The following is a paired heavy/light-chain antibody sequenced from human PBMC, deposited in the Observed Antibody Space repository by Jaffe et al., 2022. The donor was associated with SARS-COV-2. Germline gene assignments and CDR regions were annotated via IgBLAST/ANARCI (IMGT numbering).Light chain of an antibody. V-gene: IGLV1-51*02. CDR1: SSNIGNNY. J-gene: IGLJ2*01. CDR2: ENN. Sequence: QSVLTQPPSVSAAPGQKVTISCSGSSSNIGNNYVSWYQQLPGTAPKLLIYENNKRPSGIPDRFSGSKSGTSATLGITGLQTGDEADYYCGTWDSSLSVFGGGTKLTVL. CDR3: GTWDSSLSV.
Heavy chain of an antibody. CDR2: IYSGGST. CDR3: ARDRRGVHLRNLHYYYYGMDV. D-gene: IGHD3-16*01. CDR1: GFTVSSNY. Sequence: EVQLVESGGGLVQPGGSLRLSCAASGFTVSSNYMSWVRQAPGKGLEWVSVIYSGGSTYYADSVKGRFTISRDNSKNTLYLQMNSLRAEDTAVYYCARDRRGVHLRNLHYYYYGMDVWGQGTTVTVSS. J-gene: IGHJ6*02. V-gene: IGHV3-66*02.